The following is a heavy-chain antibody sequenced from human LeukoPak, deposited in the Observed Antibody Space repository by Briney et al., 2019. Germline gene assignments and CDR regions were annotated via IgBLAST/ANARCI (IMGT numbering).Heavy chain of an antibody. J-gene: IGHJ4*02. D-gene: IGHD3-10*01. CDR3: AKGRLVWFGELAGFDY. CDR1: GFSFSSYG. V-gene: IGHV3-23*01. CDR2: ISGSGGST. Sequence: SGGSLRLSCGASGFSFSSYGMSWVRQAPGKGLEWVSVISGSGGSTYYADSVKGRFTISRDNSKNTLYLQMNGLRAEDTAVYYCAKGRLVWFGELAGFDYWGQGTLVTVSS.